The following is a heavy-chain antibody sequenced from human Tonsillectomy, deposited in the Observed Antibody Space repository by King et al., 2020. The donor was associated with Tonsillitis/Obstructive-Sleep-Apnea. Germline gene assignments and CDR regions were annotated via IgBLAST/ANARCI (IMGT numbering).Heavy chain of an antibody. V-gene: IGHV4-59*08. Sequence: QVQLQESGPGLVKPSETLSLTCTVSGGSISSYYWSWIRQPPGKGLEWIGYIYYSGSTNYNPSLKSRVTISVDTSKNQFSLKLSSVTAADTAVYYCARQYGGNAQYFQHWGQGTLVTVSS. CDR1: GGSISSYY. CDR3: ARQYGGNAQYFQH. D-gene: IGHD4-23*01. CDR2: IYYSGST. J-gene: IGHJ1*01.